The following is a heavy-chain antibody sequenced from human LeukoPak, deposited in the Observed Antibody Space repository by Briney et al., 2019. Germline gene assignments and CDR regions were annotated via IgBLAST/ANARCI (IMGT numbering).Heavy chain of an antibody. CDR2: IKQDGSEK. D-gene: IGHD3-10*01. V-gene: IGHV3-7*01. J-gene: IGHJ3*02. CDR1: GFTFSSYW. Sequence: GGSLRLSCAASGFTFSSYWMSWVRQAPGKGLEWVANIKQDGSEKYYVDSVKGRFTISRDNAKNSLYLQMNSLRAEDTAVYYCARNTMVRGVEWAFDIWGQGTMVTVSS. CDR3: ARNTMVRGVEWAFDI.